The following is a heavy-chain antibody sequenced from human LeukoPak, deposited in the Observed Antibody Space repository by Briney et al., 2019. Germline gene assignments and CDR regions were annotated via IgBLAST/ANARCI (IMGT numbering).Heavy chain of an antibody. CDR2: IYQSGST. V-gene: IGHV4-38-2*01. CDR3: ARNSSWYFDY. D-gene: IGHD6-13*01. Sequence: SETLSLTCAVSGYSIRSDYYWGWIRQPPGEGLEWIGSIYQSGSTHYNPSLKGRVTISIDTSKNQFSLKLSSMTAADTAVYYCARNSSWYFDYWGQGTLVTVSS. J-gene: IGHJ4*02. CDR1: GYSIRSDYY.